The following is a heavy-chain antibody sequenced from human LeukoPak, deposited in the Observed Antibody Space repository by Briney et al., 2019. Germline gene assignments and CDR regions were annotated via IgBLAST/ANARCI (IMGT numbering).Heavy chain of an antibody. CDR3: ARRMYSGSLDY. Sequence: SETLSLTCTVSGGSISNYYWSWIRQPAGKGLEWIGRIHSSGTIHHNPSLNSRVTISVDTSKNQFSLKLSSVTAADTAVYYCARRMYSGSLDYWGQGTLVTVSS. CDR1: GGSISNYY. CDR2: IHSSGTI. J-gene: IGHJ4*02. V-gene: IGHV4-4*07. D-gene: IGHD6-6*01.